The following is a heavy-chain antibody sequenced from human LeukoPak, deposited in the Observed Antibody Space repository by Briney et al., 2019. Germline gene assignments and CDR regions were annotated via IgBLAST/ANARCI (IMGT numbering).Heavy chain of an antibody. Sequence: SSETLSLTCTASGGSISSYYWSWIRQPPGKGLEWIGYMYYSGTTSYNPSLKSRVTLSVDTSKKQFSLKLNSVTAADTAVYYCARRRTLVGPIDYWGQGTLVTVSS. CDR2: MYYSGTT. J-gene: IGHJ4*02. CDR3: ARRRTLVGPIDY. V-gene: IGHV4-59*08. CDR1: GGSISSYY. D-gene: IGHD1-26*01.